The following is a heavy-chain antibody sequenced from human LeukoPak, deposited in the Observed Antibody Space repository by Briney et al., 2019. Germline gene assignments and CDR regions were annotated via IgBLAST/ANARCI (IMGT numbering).Heavy chain of an antibody. Sequence: PGGSLRLSCAASGFTFSSYNINWVRQAPGKGLEWVSSISSGSTYIYYADSVKGRFTISRDNAKNSLYLQMNSLRAEDTAVYYCARIIAARAFDYWGQGTLVTVSS. D-gene: IGHD6-6*01. CDR1: GFTFSSYN. J-gene: IGHJ4*02. CDR2: ISSGSTYI. CDR3: ARIIAARAFDY. V-gene: IGHV3-21*01.